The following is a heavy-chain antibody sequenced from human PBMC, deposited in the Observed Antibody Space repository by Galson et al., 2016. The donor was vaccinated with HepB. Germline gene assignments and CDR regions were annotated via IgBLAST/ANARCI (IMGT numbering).Heavy chain of an antibody. J-gene: IGHJ4*02. CDR3: ARHGCSGSKCRPPRAFFDY. Sequence: QSGAEVKKPGESLTISCKGSGYIFTNYWIGWVRQMPGKGLEWMGIIYSGDSDTRYSPSFQGQVTMSVDKSINTAYLQWSSLKASDTASYYCARHGCSGSKCRPPRAFFDYWGQGALVTVSS. CDR2: IYSGDSDT. CDR1: GYIFTNYW. D-gene: IGHD2-15*01. V-gene: IGHV5-51*01.